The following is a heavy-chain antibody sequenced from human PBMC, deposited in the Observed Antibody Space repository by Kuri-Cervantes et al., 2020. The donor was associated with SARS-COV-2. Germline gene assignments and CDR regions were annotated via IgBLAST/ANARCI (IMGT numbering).Heavy chain of an antibody. J-gene: IGHJ6*04. CDR1: GYSISSGYY. D-gene: IGHD4-23*01. CDR2: IYHSGST. Sequence: SGSLSLTCTVSGYSISSGYYWGWIRQPPGKGLEWIGSIYHSGSTNYNPSLKSRVTISVDTSKNQFSLKLSSVTAADTAVYYCARPGGFLDVWGKGTTVTVSS. V-gene: IGHV4-38-2*02. CDR3: ARPGGFLDV.